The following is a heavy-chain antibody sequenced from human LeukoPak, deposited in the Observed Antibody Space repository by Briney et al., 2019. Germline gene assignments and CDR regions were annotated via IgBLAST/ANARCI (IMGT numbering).Heavy chain of an antibody. V-gene: IGHV5-51*01. CDR1: GYRFTSYW. J-gene: IGHJ4*02. CDR2: IYPADSDT. D-gene: IGHD3-22*01. Sequence: GESLKISCKGSGYRFTSYWIAWVRQMPGKGLEWMGIIYPADSDTRYSPSFQGQVTISVDKSISTAYLQWSSLMASDTAMYYCARHSLESSGYYSNFNLWGQGSLVTVSS. CDR3: ARHSLESSGYYSNFNL.